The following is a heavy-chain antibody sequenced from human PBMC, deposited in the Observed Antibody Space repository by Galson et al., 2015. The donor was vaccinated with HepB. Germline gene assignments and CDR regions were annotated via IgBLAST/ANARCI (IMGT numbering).Heavy chain of an antibody. D-gene: IGHD6-13*01. J-gene: IGHJ5*02. CDR2: INPNSGDT. Sequence: SVKVSCKASGYTFIGYYIHWVRQAPGQGLEWMGWINPNSGDTKYAQKFEGRVTMTRDTSINTAHMELSRLRSDDTAVYYRARGAAAATNWFDPWGQVTLVTVSS. CDR1: GYTFIGYY. V-gene: IGHV1-2*02. CDR3: ARGAAAATNWFDP.